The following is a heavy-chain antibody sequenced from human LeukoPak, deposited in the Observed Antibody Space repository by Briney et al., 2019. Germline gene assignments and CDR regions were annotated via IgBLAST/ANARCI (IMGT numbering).Heavy chain of an antibody. CDR2: VNRDGTEK. CDR3: VRGDWYFES. D-gene: IGHD2-21*01. CDR1: GFNFSDSR. Sequence: GGSLRLSCATSGFNFSDSRMTWVRQAPGKGLQWVANVNRDGTEKHFLDSVEGRFTISRDNANKALYLQMSSLTPQDTAVYFCVRGDWYFESWGQGALVTVPS. V-gene: IGHV3-7*04. J-gene: IGHJ4*02.